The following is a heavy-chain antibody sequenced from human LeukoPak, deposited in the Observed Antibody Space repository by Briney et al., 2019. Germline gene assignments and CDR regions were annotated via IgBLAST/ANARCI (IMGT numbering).Heavy chain of an antibody. Sequence: GGSLRLSCTASGFIVTNNYINWVRQAPGKGLEWVSLVYSGGSTYYADSVKGRFTISRDNSKNMVYLQMNSLRAEDTAVYYCARDPLREYSYGSGAWGQGTLVTVSS. CDR1: GFIVTNNY. V-gene: IGHV3-66*01. J-gene: IGHJ5*02. CDR2: VYSGGST. CDR3: ARDPLREYSYGSGA. D-gene: IGHD5-18*01.